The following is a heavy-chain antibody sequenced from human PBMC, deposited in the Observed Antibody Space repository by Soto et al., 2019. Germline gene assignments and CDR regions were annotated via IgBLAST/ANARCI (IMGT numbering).Heavy chain of an antibody. J-gene: IGHJ4*02. CDR1: GYTLTELS. Sequence: QVQLVQSGAEVKKPGASVKVSCKVSGYTLTELSMHWVRQAPGKGLEWMGGFDPEDGETIYALKFQVSVTMTEDTSTGTAYMELSSLRSEDTAVYYCATLLLFWSGYYNYFDYWGQGTLVTVSS. CDR3: ATLLLFWSGYYNYFDY. CDR2: FDPEDGET. D-gene: IGHD3-3*01. V-gene: IGHV1-24*01.